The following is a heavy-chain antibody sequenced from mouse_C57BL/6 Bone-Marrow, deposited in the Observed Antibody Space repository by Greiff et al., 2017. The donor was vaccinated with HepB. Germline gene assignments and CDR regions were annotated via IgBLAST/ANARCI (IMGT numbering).Heavy chain of an antibody. CDR2: ISYDGSN. Sequence: ESGPGLVKPSQSLSLTCSVTGYSITSGYYWNWIRQFPGNKLEWMGYISYDGSNNYNPSLKNRISITRDTSKNQFFLKLNSVTTEDTATYYCAREGTYYGSSYRYFDVWGTGTTVTVSS. CDR1: GYSITSGYY. J-gene: IGHJ1*03. D-gene: IGHD1-1*01. CDR3: AREGTYYGSSYRYFDV. V-gene: IGHV3-6*01.